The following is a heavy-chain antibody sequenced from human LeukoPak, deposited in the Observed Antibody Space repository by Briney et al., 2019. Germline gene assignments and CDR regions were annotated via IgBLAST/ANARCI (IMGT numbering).Heavy chain of an antibody. CDR1: GFTFSNYW. CDR3: ARDLSSSGWYGVYFDY. J-gene: IGHJ4*02. D-gene: IGHD6-19*01. Sequence: GGSLRLSCVASGFTFSNYWIHWVRQAPGKGLVWVSRINRDGSSTNYADSVKGRFTISRDNAKNSLYLQMNSLRAEDTAVYYCARDLSSSGWYGVYFDYWGQGTLVTVSS. V-gene: IGHV3-74*01. CDR2: INRDGSST.